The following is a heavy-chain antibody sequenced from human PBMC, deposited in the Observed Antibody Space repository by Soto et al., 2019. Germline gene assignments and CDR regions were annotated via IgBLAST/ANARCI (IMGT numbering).Heavy chain of an antibody. J-gene: IGHJ4*02. CDR1: GSTLTADA. CDR2: INPSSVDA. Sequence: AAMEVSCQPSGSTLTADAMHWVRQAPGQGLEWMRGINPSSVDATYAQKFQGRVTMTMDTSITTAYMELSSLSDDDTSVYYCAREASAVLALDYWGQGTLVTVAS. D-gene: IGHD6-19*01. CDR3: AREASAVLALDY. V-gene: IGHV1-2*02.